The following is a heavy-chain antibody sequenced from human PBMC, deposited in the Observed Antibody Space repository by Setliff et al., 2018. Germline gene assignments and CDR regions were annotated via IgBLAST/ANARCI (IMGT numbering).Heavy chain of an antibody. V-gene: IGHV1-8*01. Sequence: ASVKVSCKASGYTFTSYDINWVRQATGQGLEWMGWMNPTSGNTGYAQKFQGRVTMTRDMSLRTVYLDLSGLTSDDTAAYYCTRDPTGSNFYNFQFYMDVWGKGTTVTVSS. D-gene: IGHD1-1*01. CDR3: TRDPTGSNFYNFQFYMDV. CDR2: MNPTSGNT. CDR1: GYTFTSYD. J-gene: IGHJ6*03.